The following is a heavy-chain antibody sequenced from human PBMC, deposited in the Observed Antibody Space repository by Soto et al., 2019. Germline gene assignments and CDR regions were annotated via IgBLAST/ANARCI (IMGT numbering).Heavy chain of an antibody. V-gene: IGHV4-39*01. Sequence: SDTLSRTCSVPGGSISSSPYYWGWIRQPPGKGLEWLGTIYYSGTTSYNPSLKSRVIISVDTSNNQLFLKLRSVTAADTAVYYCARHRQYYDTSGYQQRYFDYWGQGTQVTVSS. CDR1: GGSISSSPYY. CDR2: IYYSGTT. J-gene: IGHJ4*02. CDR3: ARHRQYYDTSGYQQRYFDY. D-gene: IGHD3-22*01.